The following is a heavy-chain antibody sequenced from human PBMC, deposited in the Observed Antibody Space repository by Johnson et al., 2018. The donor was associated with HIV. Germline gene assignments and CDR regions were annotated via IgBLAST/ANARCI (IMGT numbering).Heavy chain of an antibody. CDR3: ARGLIIQLWLQAAFDI. V-gene: IGHV3-13*01. CDR1: GFTFSSYD. D-gene: IGHD5-18*01. Sequence: VQLVESGGGVVQPGGSLRLSCAASGFTFSSYDMHWVRQATGKGLEWVSTIGTAGDTYYPGSVKGRFTVSREDAKNSLYLQMNSLRAEDTAVYYCARGLIIQLWLQAAFDIWGQGTIVTVSS. CDR2: IGTAGDT. J-gene: IGHJ3*02.